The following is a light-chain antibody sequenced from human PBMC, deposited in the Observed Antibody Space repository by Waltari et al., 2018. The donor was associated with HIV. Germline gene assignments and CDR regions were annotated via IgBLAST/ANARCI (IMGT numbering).Light chain of an antibody. CDR3: QVWDRSSDQVI. J-gene: IGLJ2*01. CDR1: NIESKS. V-gene: IGLV3-21*04. CDR2: FAL. Sequence: YELTQPPSVSVAPGQTAMITCGGNNIESKSVQWYQQKPGQAPVLVIYFALDRPSGIPERFAGSVSGNTATLTISRVDAGDEADYDCQVWDRSSDQVIFGGGTKLTVL.